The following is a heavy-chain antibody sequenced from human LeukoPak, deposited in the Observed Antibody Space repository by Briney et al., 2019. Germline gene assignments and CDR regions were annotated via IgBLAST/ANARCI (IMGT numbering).Heavy chain of an antibody. CDR2: IYYSGST. CDR3: AKRDDSGGNLVDL. V-gene: IGHV4-39*02. J-gene: IGHJ4*02. Sequence: PSETLSLTCTVSGGSIRSGSHYGAWVRQPRGEGMEWRGSIYYSGSTYYNPSLENRVTISIDTSKNHFSLKLSSLSAADTSVYYCAKRDDSGGNLVDLWGQGTRVTVS. CDR1: GGSIRSGSHY. D-gene: IGHD3-22*01.